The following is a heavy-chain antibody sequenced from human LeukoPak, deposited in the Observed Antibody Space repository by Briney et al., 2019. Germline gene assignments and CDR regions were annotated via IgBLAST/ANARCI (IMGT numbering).Heavy chain of an antibody. V-gene: IGHV1-24*01. J-gene: IGHJ6*02. CDR2: FDPEDGET. CDR3: TTCLNGAGQPVAIYYYGMDV. Sequence: ASVKVSCKVSGYTLTELSMHWVRQAPGGALERMGGFDPEDGETVYAPKFQGRVTMTEDTSADTAYMELSSLRSEDTAVYYCTTCLNGAGQPVAIYYYGMDVWGQGTTVTVSS. D-gene: IGHD2-2*01. CDR1: GYTLTELS.